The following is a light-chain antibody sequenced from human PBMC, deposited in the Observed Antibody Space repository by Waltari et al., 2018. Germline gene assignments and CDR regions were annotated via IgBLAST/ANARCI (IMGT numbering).Light chain of an antibody. Sequence: EIVMTQSPATLSVSPGDRATRPCRASESVSGNLAWYQQKPGQAPRLLIYGKATSATGIPARFSGSRSGTEFTLTISSLQSEDFAVYHCQQYKMWPQTFGQGTKVEIQ. J-gene: IGKJ1*01. V-gene: IGKV3-15*01. CDR1: ESVSGN. CDR2: GKA. CDR3: QQYKMWPQT.